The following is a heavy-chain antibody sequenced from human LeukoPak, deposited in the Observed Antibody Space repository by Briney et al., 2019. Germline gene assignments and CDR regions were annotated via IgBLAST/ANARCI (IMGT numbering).Heavy chain of an antibody. CDR2: ISYDGSNK. CDR3: AKDFRSDYSNWFDP. J-gene: IGHJ5*02. V-gene: IGHV3-30*18. CDR1: GFTFSSYG. D-gene: IGHD6-25*01. Sequence: GGSLRLSCAASGFTFSSYGMHWVRQAPGKGLEWVAVISYDGSNKYYADSVKGRFTISRDNSKNTLYLQMNSLRAEDTAVYYCAKDFRSDYSNWFDPWGQGTLVTVSS.